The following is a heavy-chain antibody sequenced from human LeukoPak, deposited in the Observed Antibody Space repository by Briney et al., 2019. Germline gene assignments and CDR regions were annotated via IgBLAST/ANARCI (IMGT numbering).Heavy chain of an antibody. CDR2: ISAYNGNT. CDR1: GYTFTSYG. J-gene: IGHJ3*02. Sequence: ASVKVSCKASGYTFTSYGISWVRQAPGQGLEWMGWISAYNGNTNYAQKLQGRVTMTTDTSTSTAYMELRSLRSDDTAVYYCAREYVRDSSGYSPAMDAFDIWAKGQWSPSLQ. CDR3: AREYVRDSSGYSPAMDAFDI. V-gene: IGHV1-18*01. D-gene: IGHD3-22*01.